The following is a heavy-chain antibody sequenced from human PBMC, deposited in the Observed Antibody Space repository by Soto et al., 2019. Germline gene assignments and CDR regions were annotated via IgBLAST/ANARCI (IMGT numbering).Heavy chain of an antibody. CDR3: ARVFYGDSSGYYGSAFDI. V-gene: IGHV1-18*01. CDR1: GYTFTSYG. Sequence: ASVKVSCKASGYTFTSYGISWVRQAPGQGLEWMGWISAYNGNTNYAQKLQGRVTMTTDTSTSTAYMELRSLRSDETAVYYCARVFYGDSSGYYGSAFDIWGQATMVTVSS. D-gene: IGHD3-22*01. CDR2: ISAYNGNT. J-gene: IGHJ3*02.